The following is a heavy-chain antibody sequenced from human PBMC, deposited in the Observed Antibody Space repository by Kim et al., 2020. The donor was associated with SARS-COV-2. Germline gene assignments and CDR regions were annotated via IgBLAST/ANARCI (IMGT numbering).Heavy chain of an antibody. D-gene: IGHD6-19*01. Sequence: GGSLRLSCAASGFTFSNYAMNWVRQTPGKGLEWVSTISGGGDSTYYADSVKGRFTISRDNSYNALYLQMTSLRAEDTAVYYCARRDSGWGDFDYWGQGTL. CDR3: ARRDSGWGDFDY. CDR2: ISGGGDST. CDR1: GFTFSNYA. J-gene: IGHJ4*02. V-gene: IGHV3-23*01.